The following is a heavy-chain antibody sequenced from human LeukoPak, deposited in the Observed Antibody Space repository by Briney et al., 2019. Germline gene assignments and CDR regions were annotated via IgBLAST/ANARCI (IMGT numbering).Heavy chain of an antibody. J-gene: IGHJ4*02. D-gene: IGHD6-19*01. CDR2: IYPGDSDT. Sequence: GESLKISCKGSGYSFTNYWIGWVRQMPGKGLEWMGIIYPGDSDTKYSPSFQGQVTIAADKPISTAYLQWSSLKASDTAMYYCARRGIAVAGGCFDYWGQGALVTVSS. V-gene: IGHV5-51*01. CDR1: GYSFTNYW. CDR3: ARRGIAVAGGCFDY.